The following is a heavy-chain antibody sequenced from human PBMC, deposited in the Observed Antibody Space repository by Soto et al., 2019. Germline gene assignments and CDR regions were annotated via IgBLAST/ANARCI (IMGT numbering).Heavy chain of an antibody. D-gene: IGHD4-4*01. CDR2: ISSSSSYI. CDR3: ARDSLPTVKGVGSYYYGMDV. J-gene: IGHJ6*02. V-gene: IGHV3-21*01. CDR1: GFTFSSYS. Sequence: GSLRLSCAASGFTFSSYSMNWVRQAPGKGLEWVSSISSSSSYIYYADSVKGRFTISRDNAKNSLYLQMNSLRAEDTAVYYCARDSLPTVKGVGSYYYGMDVWGQGTTVTVSS.